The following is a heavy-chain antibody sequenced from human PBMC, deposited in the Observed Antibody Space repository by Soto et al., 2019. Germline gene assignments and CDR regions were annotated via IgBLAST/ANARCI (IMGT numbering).Heavy chain of an antibody. V-gene: IGHV4-59*01. CDR1: GGSIRSYY. J-gene: IGHJ5*02. Sequence: QVQLQESGPGLVKPSETLSLTCAVSGGSIRSYYWSWIRQPPGKVLEWIGYIHYTGSTSYNPSLMNRGTISVDTSKTPFSLRLRSVTAAATAVYYCARDSRIGWYDLWGQGPLVTVAS. CDR2: IHYTGST. CDR3: ARDSRIGWYDL. D-gene: IGHD2-15*01.